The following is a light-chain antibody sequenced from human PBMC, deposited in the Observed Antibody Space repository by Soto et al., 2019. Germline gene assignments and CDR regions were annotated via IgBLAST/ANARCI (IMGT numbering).Light chain of an antibody. CDR1: QGIGDT. J-gene: IGKJ3*01. Sequence: EVVMTQSPATPSVSPGEGVTLPSRASQGIGDTLAWYQHKPGQTPRLLIYDTSTRATGVPARFSGSRSGPEFTLTISSLQPEDFATYYCQQLNSYLFTFGPGTKVDIK. CDR3: QQLNSYLFT. V-gene: IGKV3-15*01. CDR2: DTS.